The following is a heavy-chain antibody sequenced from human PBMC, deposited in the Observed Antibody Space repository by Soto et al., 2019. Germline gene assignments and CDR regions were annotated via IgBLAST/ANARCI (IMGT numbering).Heavy chain of an antibody. CDR1: GASISGGAYY. D-gene: IGHD2-2*01. J-gene: IGHJ5*02. CDR3: ARRPATFGWFDP. Sequence: HLQESGPGLVRPSETLFLTCTVSGASISGGAYYWGWIRQPPGKGLEWIGNIHHSETTYYNPSLKSRVTISIDTSRNLCSLRLSSVTDADTALYYCARRPATFGWFDPWGQGTPVTVSS. CDR2: IHHSETT. V-gene: IGHV4-39*01.